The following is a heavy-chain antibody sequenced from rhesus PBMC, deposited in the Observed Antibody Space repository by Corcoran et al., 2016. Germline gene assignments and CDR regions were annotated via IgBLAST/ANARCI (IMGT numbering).Heavy chain of an antibody. CDR1: GGSISSYW. CDR2: INGNSGST. V-gene: IGHV4-80*01. D-gene: IGHD2-15*01. Sequence: QVQLQESGPAVVKPSETLSLTCAVSGGSISSYWWSWIRQPPGKGLEWIGEINGNSGSTNYNPSLKSRVTISKDASKNQFSLKLSSVTAADTAVYYCARYPRDCSSTYCSSGGIDYWGQGVLVTVSS. J-gene: IGHJ4*01. CDR3: ARYPRDCSSTYCSSGGIDY.